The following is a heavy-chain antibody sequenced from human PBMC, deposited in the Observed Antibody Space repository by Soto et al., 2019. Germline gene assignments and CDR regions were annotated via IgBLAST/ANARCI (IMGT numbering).Heavy chain of an antibody. Sequence: QVQLQESGPGLVKPSETLSLTCTVSGDSISTYYWNWVRQPLGKGLAWIGYMYYLGRTNYNPSLRSRVTMSLDTSKNQISQNLNSVTAADTAVYYCARDLVGLTHFDYWGQGILVTVSS. V-gene: IGHV4-59*01. J-gene: IGHJ4*02. CDR3: ARDLVGLTHFDY. D-gene: IGHD2-8*02. CDR1: GDSISTYY. CDR2: MYYLGRT.